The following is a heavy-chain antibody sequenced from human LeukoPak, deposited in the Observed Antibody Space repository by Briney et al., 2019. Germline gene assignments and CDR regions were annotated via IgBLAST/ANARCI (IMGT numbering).Heavy chain of an antibody. CDR3: ARDRLNAFWSGDSWDY. J-gene: IGHJ4*02. CDR1: GFTFSSHW. V-gene: IGHV3-7*01. CDR2: IKQDGSEK. Sequence: GGSLRLSCAASGFTFSSHWMSWVRQAPGKGVEWVANIKQDGSEKYYVDSVKGRFTISRDNTKNSLYLQMNSLRAEDTAVYYCARDRLNAFWSGDSWDYWGQGTLVTVSS. D-gene: IGHD3-3*01.